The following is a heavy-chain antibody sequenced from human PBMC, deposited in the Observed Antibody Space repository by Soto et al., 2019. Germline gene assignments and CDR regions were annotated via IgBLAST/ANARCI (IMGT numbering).Heavy chain of an antibody. D-gene: IGHD2-8*01. J-gene: IGHJ4*02. V-gene: IGHV3-23*01. Sequence: PGGSLRLSCAASGFTFSSYAMSWVRQAPGKGLERVSAISGSGGSTYYADSVKGRFTISRDNSKNTLYLQMNSLRAEDTAVYYCAKDHDIVLMVYAAGVLDYWGQGTLVTVSS. CDR1: GFTFSSYA. CDR2: ISGSGGST. CDR3: AKDHDIVLMVYAAGVLDY.